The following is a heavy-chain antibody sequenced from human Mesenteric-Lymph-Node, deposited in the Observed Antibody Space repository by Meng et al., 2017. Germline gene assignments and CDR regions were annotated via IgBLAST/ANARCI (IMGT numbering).Heavy chain of an antibody. V-gene: IGHV5-51*01. D-gene: IGHD6-19*01. CDR2: IYPGDSDT. Sequence: GESLKISCKGSGYSFTSYWIGWVRQMPGKGLEWMGIIYPGDSDTRYSPSFQGQVTISADKSISTAYLQWSSLKASDTAMYYCAREYIAVAGIDNSGYWGQGTLVTVSS. CDR1: GYSFTSYW. J-gene: IGHJ4*02. CDR3: AREYIAVAGIDNSGY.